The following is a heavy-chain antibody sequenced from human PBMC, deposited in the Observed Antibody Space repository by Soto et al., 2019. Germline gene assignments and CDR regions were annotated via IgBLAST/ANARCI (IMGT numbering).Heavy chain of an antibody. J-gene: IGHJ6*02. CDR2: ISYDGSNK. V-gene: IGHV3-30*18. CDR3: AKDLGWAYYSYYGMDD. Sequence: QVQLVESGGGVVQPGRSLRLSCAASGFTFSSYGMHWVRQAPGKGLEWVAVISYDGSNKYYADSVKGRFTISRDNSKNTLYLQMNSLRAEDTAVYYCAKDLGWAYYSYYGMDDWGQGTTVTVSS. D-gene: IGHD6-19*01. CDR1: GFTFSSYG.